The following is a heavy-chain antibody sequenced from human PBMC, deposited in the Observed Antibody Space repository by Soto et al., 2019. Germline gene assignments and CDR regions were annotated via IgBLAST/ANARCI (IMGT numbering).Heavy chain of an antibody. CDR3: ATSLWFGTQVEL. V-gene: IGHV4-34*01. Sequence: QVQLQQWGAGLLKPSETLSLSCAVYGGYFNDNYYTWFRQPPGKGLEWIGEISRSGTTKYIPSLKSRASISVDTSKTQVSLKVTSVTAADTAVYYCATSLWFGTQVELWGQGALVTVSS. CDR1: GGYFNDNY. CDR2: ISRSGTT. J-gene: IGHJ5*02. D-gene: IGHD3-10*01.